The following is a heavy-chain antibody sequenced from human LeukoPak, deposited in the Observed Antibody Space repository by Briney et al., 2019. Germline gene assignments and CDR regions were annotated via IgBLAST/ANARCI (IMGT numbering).Heavy chain of an antibody. CDR3: ARSIGYGAS. V-gene: IGHV3-74*01. D-gene: IGHD5-18*01. J-gene: IGHJ5*02. CDR1: GFTFSSSW. Sequence: GGSLRLSCAAYGFTFSSSWMHWVRQAAGKGLEWVSHVSTDGSTTAYAASVQGRFTISRDNAKNTVFLQLNSLRAEDTAVYYCARSIGYGASWGQGTLVTVSS. CDR2: VSTDGSTT.